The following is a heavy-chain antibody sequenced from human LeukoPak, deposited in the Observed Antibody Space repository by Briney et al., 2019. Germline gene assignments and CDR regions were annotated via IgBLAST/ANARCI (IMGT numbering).Heavy chain of an antibody. CDR3: AKDIGWVGGVYYFDY. CDR2: ISWNSGSI. J-gene: IGHJ4*02. D-gene: IGHD3-16*01. V-gene: IGHV3-9*01. Sequence: GGSLRLSCAASGFTFDDYAMHWVRQAPGKGLEWVSGISWNSGSIGYADSVKGRFTISRDNAKNSLYLQMNSLRAEDTALYYYAKDIGWVGGVYYFDYWGQGTLVTVSS. CDR1: GFTFDDYA.